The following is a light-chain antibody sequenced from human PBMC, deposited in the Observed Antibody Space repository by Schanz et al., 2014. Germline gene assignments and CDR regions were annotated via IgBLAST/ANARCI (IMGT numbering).Light chain of an antibody. V-gene: IGLV2-14*03. J-gene: IGLJ2*01. CDR1: SSDFGAYNS. CDR3: SSYTSSNAVVV. Sequence: QSVLTQPPSASGSPGQSVTISCTGTSSDFGAYNSVSWYQQHPGKAPKLIIYDVTYRPSRLSDRFSGSKSGNTASLTISGLQDEDEADYYCSSYTSSNAVVVFGGGTKLTVL. CDR2: DVT.